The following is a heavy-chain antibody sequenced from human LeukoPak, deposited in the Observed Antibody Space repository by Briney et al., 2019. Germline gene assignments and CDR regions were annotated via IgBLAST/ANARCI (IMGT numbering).Heavy chain of an antibody. J-gene: IGHJ5*02. V-gene: IGHV3-43*02. CDR2: ISGDGGST. Sequence: PGGSLRLSCAAPGLITDDYAIHWVRQAPGKGLEWVSLISGDGGSTFYADSVRGRFTISRDNSKNSLSLQMSSLRSEDTALYFCVGESETSGWFDHWGQGTLVTVSS. CDR3: VGESETSGWFDH. CDR1: GLITDDYA. D-gene: IGHD3-10*01.